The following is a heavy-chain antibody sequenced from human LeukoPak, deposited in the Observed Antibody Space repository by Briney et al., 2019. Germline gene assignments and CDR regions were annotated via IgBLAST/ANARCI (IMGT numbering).Heavy chain of an antibody. Sequence: GGSLRLSCAASGFTVSSNYMSWVRQAPGKGLEWVSVIYSGGSTYYAGSVKGRFTISRDNSKNTLYLQMNSLRAEDTAVYYCARDPDSSSGMDVWGQGTTVTVSS. CDR3: ARDPDSSSGMDV. CDR1: GFTVSSNY. V-gene: IGHV3-66*02. D-gene: IGHD1-14*01. J-gene: IGHJ6*02. CDR2: IYSGGST.